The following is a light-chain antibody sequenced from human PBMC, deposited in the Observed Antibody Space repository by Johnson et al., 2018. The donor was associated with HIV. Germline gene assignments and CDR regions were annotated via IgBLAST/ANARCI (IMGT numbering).Light chain of an antibody. V-gene: IGLV1-51*02. CDR2: EKN. Sequence: QSVLTQPPSVSAAPGQKVTISCSGSSSNIGNNYVSWYQQLPGTSPKLLIYEKNKRPSGIPDRFSASKSGTSAILAITGLQPGDEADYYCGTWDNSLGAHYVFGIGTKVTVL. J-gene: IGLJ1*01. CDR3: GTWDNSLGAHYV. CDR1: SSNIGNNY.